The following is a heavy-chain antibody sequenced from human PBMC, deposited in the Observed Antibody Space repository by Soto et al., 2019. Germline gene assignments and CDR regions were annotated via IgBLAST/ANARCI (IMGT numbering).Heavy chain of an antibody. D-gene: IGHD2-21*02. CDR2: IYYSGST. V-gene: IGHV4-39*01. J-gene: IGHJ5*02. CDR1: GGSISSSSYF. Sequence: QLQLQESGPGLVKPSETLSPTCSVSGGSISSSSYFWGWIRQPPGKGLEWIGSIYYSGSTYYNPSLKSRVTVSEDTSKNQFSLKLSSVTAADMAVYYCARHPSDFWFDPWGQGTLVTVSS. CDR3: ARHPSDFWFDP.